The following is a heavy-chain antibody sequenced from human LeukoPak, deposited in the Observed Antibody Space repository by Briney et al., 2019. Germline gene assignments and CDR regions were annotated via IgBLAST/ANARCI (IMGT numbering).Heavy chain of an antibody. CDR2: TYYSSKWYH. CDR1: GDSVSSRSAT. CDR3: ARAPHGSGCDY. J-gene: IGHJ4*02. V-gene: IGHV6-1*01. D-gene: IGHD6-19*01. Sequence: SQTLSLTCAISGDSVSSRSATWIWLRQSPSRGLEWLGRTYYSSKWYHDYGLSVGSRLIVNQDTSKNQFSLQLNSVTPEDTAVYYCARAPHGSGCDYWSQGTLVTVSS.